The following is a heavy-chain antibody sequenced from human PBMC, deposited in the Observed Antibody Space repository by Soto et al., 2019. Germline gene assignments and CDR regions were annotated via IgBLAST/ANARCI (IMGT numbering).Heavy chain of an antibody. J-gene: IGHJ3*02. CDR1: GFSFSAYG. V-gene: IGHV3-33*01. CDR2: IANDGSNQ. D-gene: IGHD1-1*01. Sequence: GGSLRLSCAAAGFSFSAYGMHWVRQAPGKGLEWVAVIANDGSNQYYPDSVKGRFTISRDQSKSTLYLQMDTLRVEDTAVYYCARSNWRSREYKYSNDGFDMWGQGTMVTVSS. CDR3: ARSNWRSREYKYSNDGFDM.